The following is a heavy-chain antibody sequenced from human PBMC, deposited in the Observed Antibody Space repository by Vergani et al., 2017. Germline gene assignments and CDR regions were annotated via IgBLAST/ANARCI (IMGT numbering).Heavy chain of an antibody. V-gene: IGHV1-24*01. D-gene: IGHD3-10*01. J-gene: IGHJ6*02. CDR3: AREYGYYGSGSYYNGEYYYGMDV. CDR2: FDPEDGET. Sequence: QVQLVQSGAEVKKPGASVKVSCKVSGYTLTELSMHWVRQAPGKGLEWMGGFDPEDGETIYAQKFQRRVTMTEDTSTDTAYMERGSLRSEDTAVYYSAREYGYYGSGSYYNGEYYYGMDVWGQGTTVTVSS. CDR1: GYTLTELS.